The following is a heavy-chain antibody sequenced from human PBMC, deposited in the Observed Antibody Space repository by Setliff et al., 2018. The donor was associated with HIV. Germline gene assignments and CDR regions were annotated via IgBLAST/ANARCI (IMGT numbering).Heavy chain of an antibody. CDR2: IYTSGST. V-gene: IGHV4-61*02. D-gene: IGHD3-9*01. Sequence: SETLSLTCTVSGGSISSGSYFWTWIRQPAGKGLEWIGRIYTSGSTNYNPSLKSRVTISVDTSKNQFSLKLSSVTAADTAVYYCARDRSDILTGYYEGWFDPWGQGTLVTVSS. J-gene: IGHJ5*02. CDR3: ARDRSDILTGYYEGWFDP. CDR1: GGSISSGSYF.